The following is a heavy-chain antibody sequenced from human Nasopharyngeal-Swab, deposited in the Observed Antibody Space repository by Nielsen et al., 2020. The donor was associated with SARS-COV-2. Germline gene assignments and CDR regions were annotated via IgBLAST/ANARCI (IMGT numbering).Heavy chain of an antibody. CDR3: ARLPSAWGRRDFDY. V-gene: IGHV3-21*06. D-gene: IGHD6-19*01. Sequence: GSLKISCAASGFTFSTYSMIWVRQAPAKGLEWVSWISSSVSYIYYADSVKGRFTISRDNAKNALYLQMSSLRAEDTAVYYCARLPSAWGRRDFDYWGQGTLVTVSS. CDR2: ISSSVSYI. CDR1: GFTFSTYS. J-gene: IGHJ4*02.